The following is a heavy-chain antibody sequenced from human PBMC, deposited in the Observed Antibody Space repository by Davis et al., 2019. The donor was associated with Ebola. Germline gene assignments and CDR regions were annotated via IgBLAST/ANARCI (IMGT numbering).Heavy chain of an antibody. CDR1: GYIFTSYG. CDR3: ARETIFGVVADY. V-gene: IGHV1-18*01. Sequence: ASVKVSCKASGYIFTSYGINWVRQAPGQGLEWMGWISAYNGNTNYAQKLQGRVTMTTDTSTSTAYMELRSLRSDDTAVYYCARETIFGVVADYWGQGTLVTVSS. J-gene: IGHJ4*02. CDR2: ISAYNGNT. D-gene: IGHD3-3*01.